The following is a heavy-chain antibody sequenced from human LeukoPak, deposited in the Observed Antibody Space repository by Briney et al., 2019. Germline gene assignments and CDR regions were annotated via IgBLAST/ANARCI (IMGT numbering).Heavy chain of an antibody. CDR3: ARQDGDGFYYFDY. CDR1: GYSFNYYW. Sequence: GESLKISCKGSGYSFNYYWIGWVRQRPGRGLEWMGIVYPRNSDTRYSPSFQGQVTISVDKSISTAYLQWSGLKASDTAMYYCARQDGDGFYYFDYWGQGTLVTLSS. D-gene: IGHD2-21*02. CDR2: VYPRNSDT. J-gene: IGHJ4*02. V-gene: IGHV5-51*01.